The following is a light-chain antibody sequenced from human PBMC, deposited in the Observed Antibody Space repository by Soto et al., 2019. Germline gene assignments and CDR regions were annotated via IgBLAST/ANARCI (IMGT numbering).Light chain of an antibody. Sequence: EIVLTQSPGTLSLSPGERVTLSCRASQSVSSSYLAWYQQKPGQAPRLLIYGASSRATGITDVCTGSGSGTDFTLTVSRLEPEDFALYYCQQYGSSPQTFCQGTKLEIK. CDR2: GAS. J-gene: IGKJ2*01. CDR3: QQYGSSPQT. CDR1: QSVSSSY. V-gene: IGKV3-20*01.